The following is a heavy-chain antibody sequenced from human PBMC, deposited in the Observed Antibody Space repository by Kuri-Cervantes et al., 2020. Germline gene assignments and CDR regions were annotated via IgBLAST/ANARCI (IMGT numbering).Heavy chain of an antibody. J-gene: IGHJ4*02. D-gene: IGHD2/OR15-2a*01. CDR2: ISSSSSNI. CDR3: ASGWSSRSSFLDY. Sequence: GGSLRLSCAASGFTFISYSMNWVRQAPGKGLKWVSSISSSSSNIYYADSVKGRFTITRDNDMNSLYLQMNSLRAEDSAVYYCASGWSSRSSFLDYWGQGTLVTVSS. V-gene: IGHV3-21*06. CDR1: GFTFISYS.